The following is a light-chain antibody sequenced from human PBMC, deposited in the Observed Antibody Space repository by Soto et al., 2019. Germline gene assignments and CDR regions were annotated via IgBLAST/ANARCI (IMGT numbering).Light chain of an antibody. J-gene: IGLJ1*01. V-gene: IGLV2-8*01. CDR2: EVT. Sequence: QSALTQPPSASGSPGQSVTISCTGTSSDVGGYDYVSWYQQHPGKAPKLMIYEVTIRPSGVSDRFSGSKSGNTASPTVSGLQAEDEADYYCSSYTGGNPSYVFGPGTKVT. CDR1: SSDVGGYDY. CDR3: SSYTGGNPSYV.